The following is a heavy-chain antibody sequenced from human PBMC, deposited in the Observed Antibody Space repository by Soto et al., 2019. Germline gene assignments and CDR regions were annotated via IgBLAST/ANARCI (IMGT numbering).Heavy chain of an antibody. CDR2: IIPIPDIT. Sequence: SVKVSCKAPGGTFSTYIISWVRQAPGQGLEWMGRIIPIPDITNYAQKFQGRVTVTADRSTSTAYMELTSLKSEDTAVYYCARDRITTRGDAFDLSGQGTMVTVSS. CDR3: ARDRITTRGDAFDL. V-gene: IGHV1-69*04. J-gene: IGHJ3*01. D-gene: IGHD3-3*01. CDR1: GGTFSTYI.